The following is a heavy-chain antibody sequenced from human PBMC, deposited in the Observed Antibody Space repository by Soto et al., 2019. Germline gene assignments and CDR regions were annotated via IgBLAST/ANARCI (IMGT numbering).Heavy chain of an antibody. CDR2: SSTYNGNT. CDR3: VRDHHDFSSDYHYYHMDV. V-gene: IGHV1-18*01. CDR1: GYTLSNYG. D-gene: IGHD3-3*01. J-gene: IGHJ6*03. Sequence: QAQLVQSGAEMKKPGASVKVSCKASGYTLSNYGISWVRQAPGQGLEWMGWSSTYNGNTKYAKKFQGRVTMTTDTSTSTAYMELRSLTSDDTAVYYCVRDHHDFSSDYHYYHMDVWGKGTTVTVSS.